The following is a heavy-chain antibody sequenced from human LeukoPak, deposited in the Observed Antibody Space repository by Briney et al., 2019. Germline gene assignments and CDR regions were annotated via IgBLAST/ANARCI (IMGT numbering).Heavy chain of an antibody. Sequence: SETLSLTCTVSGGSISSSSYYWGWIRQPPGKGLEWIGSIYYSGSTYYNPSLKSRVTISVDRSKNQFSLNLRSVTAADTAVYYCARDGFVVVPAATGWFDPWGQGTLVTVSS. J-gene: IGHJ5*02. CDR3: ARDGFVVVPAATGWFDP. V-gene: IGHV4-39*07. CDR2: IYYSGST. D-gene: IGHD2-2*01. CDR1: GGSISSSSYY.